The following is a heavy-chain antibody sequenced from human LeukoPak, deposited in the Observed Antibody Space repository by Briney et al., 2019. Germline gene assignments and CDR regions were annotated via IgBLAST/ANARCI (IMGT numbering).Heavy chain of an antibody. V-gene: IGHV3-30*03. Sequence: PGGSLRLSCGASGFTFRSYGMHWVRQAPGKGLEWVAVISRDGSNKYYADSVKGRFTISRDNAKNSLYLQMNSLRAEDTAVYYCARGAAGPPAKYYFDYWGQGTLVTVSS. J-gene: IGHJ4*02. CDR1: GFTFRSYG. CDR3: ARGAAGPPAKYYFDY. CDR2: ISRDGSNK. D-gene: IGHD6-19*01.